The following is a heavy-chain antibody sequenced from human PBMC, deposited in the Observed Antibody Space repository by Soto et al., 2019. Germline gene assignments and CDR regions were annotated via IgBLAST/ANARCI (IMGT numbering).Heavy chain of an antibody. V-gene: IGHV3-9*01. J-gene: IGHJ4*02. CDR2: ISWNSGSI. D-gene: IGHD3-10*01. CDR1: GFTFDDYA. Sequence: GGSLRLSCASSGFTFDDYAMHWVRQSPGKCLEWVSGISWNSGSIGYADSVKGRFTISRDNAKNSLYLQMNSLRAEDTALYYCAKDKGMVRGVTPFEYLGQGTLDHVS. CDR3: AKDKGMVRGVTPFEY.